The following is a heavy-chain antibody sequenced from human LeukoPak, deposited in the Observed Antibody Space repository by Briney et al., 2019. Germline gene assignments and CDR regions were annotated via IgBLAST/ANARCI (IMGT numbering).Heavy chain of an antibody. Sequence: SVKVSCKASGGTFSSYAISWVRQAPGQGLEWMGGIIPIFGTANYAQKFQGRVTITANESTSTAYMELSSLRSEDTAVYYCARENSSGWYIDYWGQGTLVTVSS. J-gene: IGHJ4*02. V-gene: IGHV1-69*13. CDR2: IIPIFGTA. CDR3: ARENSSGWYIDY. CDR1: GGTFSSYA. D-gene: IGHD6-19*01.